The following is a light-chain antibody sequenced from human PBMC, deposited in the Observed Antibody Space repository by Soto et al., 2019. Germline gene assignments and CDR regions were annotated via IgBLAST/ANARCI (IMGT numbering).Light chain of an antibody. CDR2: AAS. J-gene: IGKJ2*01. Sequence: DNQMTQSPSSLSASVGDRVTITCRASQSISSYLNWYQQKPGKAPKLLIYAASSLQSGVPSRFSGSGSGTDFTLTFSSLQPEDFATYYCQQSYSTPEYTFGQGTKLEIK. CDR1: QSISSY. V-gene: IGKV1-39*01. CDR3: QQSYSTPEYT.